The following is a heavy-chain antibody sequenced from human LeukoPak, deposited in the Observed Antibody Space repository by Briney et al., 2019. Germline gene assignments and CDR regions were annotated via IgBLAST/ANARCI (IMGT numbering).Heavy chain of an antibody. CDR2: ISGSGGST. CDR3: AKTRGYCSGGSCYCDY. CDR1: GFTFSSYA. Sequence: GGSLRLSCAASGFTFSSYAMSWVRQAPGKGLEWVSAISGSGGSTYYADSVKGRFTISRDNSKNTLHLQMSSLRAEDTAVYYCAKTRGYCSGGSCYCDYWGQGTLVTVSS. J-gene: IGHJ4*02. V-gene: IGHV3-23*01. D-gene: IGHD2-15*01.